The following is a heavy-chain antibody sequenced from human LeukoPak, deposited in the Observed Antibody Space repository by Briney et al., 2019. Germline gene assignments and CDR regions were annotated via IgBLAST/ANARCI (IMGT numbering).Heavy chain of an antibody. CDR1: GGSISSSSYY. J-gene: IGHJ4*02. Sequence: SETLSLTCTVSGGSISSSSYYWGWIRQPPGKGLEWIGSIYYSGSTYYNPSLKSRVTISVDTSKNQFSLKLSSVTAADTAVYYCAKEMYYYDSSGYLGHHFDYWGQGTLVTVSS. V-gene: IGHV4-39*07. CDR2: IYYSGST. CDR3: AKEMYYYDSSGYLGHHFDY. D-gene: IGHD3-22*01.